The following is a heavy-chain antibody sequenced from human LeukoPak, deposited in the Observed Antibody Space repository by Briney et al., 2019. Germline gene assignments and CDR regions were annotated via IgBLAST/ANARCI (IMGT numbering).Heavy chain of an antibody. J-gene: IGHJ3*01. V-gene: IGHV5-51*01. CDR3: AREDWGIAAIGGL. Sequence: GESLKISCKGSGFSFTSYWIGWVRQMPGKGLEWMGIIYPSDSDTRCSPSFQGQVTISADKSISTAYLQWSSLKASDTAMYYCAREDWGIAAIGGLWGQGTMVTVSS. CDR2: IYPSDSDT. CDR1: GFSFTSYW. D-gene: IGHD6-13*01.